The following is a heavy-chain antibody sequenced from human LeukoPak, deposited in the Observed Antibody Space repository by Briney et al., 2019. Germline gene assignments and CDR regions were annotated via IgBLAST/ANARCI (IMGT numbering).Heavy chain of an antibody. D-gene: IGHD1-1*01. CDR2: IRYDGSNK. Sequence: GGSLRLSCAAAGFTFSSYGMHWVRQAPGMGLTQVPFIRYDGSNKYYADSLKCRFTIARDNAKNSLSLQMNSPRSDDTARYYCARDKTTGDSWFDSWGQGTLVTVSS. CDR3: ARDKTTGDSWFDS. CDR1: GFTFSSYG. V-gene: IGHV3-30*02. J-gene: IGHJ5*01.